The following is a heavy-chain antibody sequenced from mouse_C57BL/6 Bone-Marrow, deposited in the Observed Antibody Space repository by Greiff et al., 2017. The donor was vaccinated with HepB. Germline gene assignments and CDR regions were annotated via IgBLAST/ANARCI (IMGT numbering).Heavy chain of an antibody. CDR2: INPYNGDT. D-gene: IGHD1-1*01. Sequence: EVQLQQSGPELVKPGDSVKISCKASGYSFTGYFMNWVMQSHGKSLEWIGRINPYNGDTFYNQKFKGKATLTVDKSSSTAHMELRSLTSEDSAVYSCARKGDYYGSSNWYFDVWGTGTTVTVSS. CDR1: GYSFTGYF. J-gene: IGHJ1*03. V-gene: IGHV1-20*01. CDR3: ARKGDYYGSSNWYFDV.